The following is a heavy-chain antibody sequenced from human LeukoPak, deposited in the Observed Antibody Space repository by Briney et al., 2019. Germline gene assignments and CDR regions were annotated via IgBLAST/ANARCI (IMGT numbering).Heavy chain of an antibody. CDR2: IGAGDKYT. D-gene: IGHD6-19*01. CDR1: GFTLRNYA. Sequence: GGSLRLSCAASGFTLRNYAMSWVRQAPGKGLEWVSSIGAGDKYTYHIDSVRGRFTITRDNSKNTLYLQMNSLRAEDTAVYYCAKEYRSGWYPDAFDIWGQGTMVTVSS. CDR3: AKEYRSGWYPDAFDI. V-gene: IGHV3-23*01. J-gene: IGHJ3*02.